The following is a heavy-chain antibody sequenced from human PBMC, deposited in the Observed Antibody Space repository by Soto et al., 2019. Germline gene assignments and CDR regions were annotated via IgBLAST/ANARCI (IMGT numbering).Heavy chain of an antibody. CDR2: ISSSSSTI. CDR1: GFTFSSYS. D-gene: IGHD6-13*01. CDR3: ASHPGRIAEIGGFDP. J-gene: IGHJ5*02. Sequence: EVQLVESGGGLVQPGGSLRLSCAASGFTFSSYSMNWVRQAPGKGLEWVSYISSSSSTIYYADSVKGRFTISRDNAKNSLYLQMNSLRAEDTAVYYCASHPGRIAEIGGFDPWGQGTLVTVSS. V-gene: IGHV3-48*01.